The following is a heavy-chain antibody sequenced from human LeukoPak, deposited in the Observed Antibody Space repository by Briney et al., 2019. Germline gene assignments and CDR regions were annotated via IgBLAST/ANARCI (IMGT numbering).Heavy chain of an antibody. V-gene: IGHV3-23*01. J-gene: IGHJ4*02. D-gene: IGHD6-13*01. CDR3: AKGAGGRIAAAGTAYFDY. Sequence: GGSLRLSCAASGFTFSSYAMSWVRQAPGKGLEWVSAISGSGGSTYYADSVKGRFTISRDNSKNTLYLQMNSLRAEDTAVYYCAKGAGGRIAAAGTAYFDYWGQGTLVTVSS. CDR1: GFTFSSYA. CDR2: ISGSGGST.